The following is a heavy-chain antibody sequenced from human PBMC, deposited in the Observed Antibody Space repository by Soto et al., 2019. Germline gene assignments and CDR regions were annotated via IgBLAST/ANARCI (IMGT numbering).Heavy chain of an antibody. V-gene: IGHV4-30-4*01. CDR3: ARALHVLLWFGELFPPWFDP. Sequence: SETLSLTCTVSGGSISSGDYYWSWIRQPPGKGLEWIGYIYYSGSTYYNPSLKSRVTISVDTSKNQFSLKLSSVTAADTAVYYCARALHVLLWFGELFPPWFDPWGQGTLVTSPQ. CDR1: GGSISSGDYY. CDR2: IYYSGST. J-gene: IGHJ5*02. D-gene: IGHD3-10*01.